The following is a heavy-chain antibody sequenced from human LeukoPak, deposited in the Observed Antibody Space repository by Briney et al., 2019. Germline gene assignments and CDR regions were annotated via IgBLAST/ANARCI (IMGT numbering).Heavy chain of an antibody. Sequence: GRSLSLSCSVSGLTFSSYSMHWVSHAQRKGLEYVSAISTNWASTFYADSVKGRLTISRHNSKNTLYLQMSSLRAEDTAVYYCVRGSKKYGDLWGGGTLVTVSS. CDR3: VRGSKKYGDL. J-gene: IGHJ2*01. D-gene: IGHD2/OR15-2a*01. CDR1: GLTFSSYS. CDR2: ISTNWAST. V-gene: IGHV3-64D*08.